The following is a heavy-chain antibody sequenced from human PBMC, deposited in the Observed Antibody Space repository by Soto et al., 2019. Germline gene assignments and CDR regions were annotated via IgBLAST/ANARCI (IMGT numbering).Heavy chain of an antibody. CDR2: IYYSGST. V-gene: IGHV4-39*01. D-gene: IGHD4-17*01. Sequence: QLQLQESGPGLVKPSETLSLTCTVSGGSISSSSYYWGWIRQPPGKGLEWIGSIYYSGSTYYNPSLKSRVTISVHTSKNQFSLKLSSVTAADTAVYYCASHNDHGDYAGYWYFDLWGRGTLVTVSS. CDR1: GGSISSSSYY. CDR3: ASHNDHGDYAGYWYFDL. J-gene: IGHJ2*01.